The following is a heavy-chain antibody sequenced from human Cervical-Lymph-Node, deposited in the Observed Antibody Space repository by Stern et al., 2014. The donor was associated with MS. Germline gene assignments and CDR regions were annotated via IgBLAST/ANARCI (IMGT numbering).Heavy chain of an antibody. J-gene: IGHJ4*02. V-gene: IGHV3-21*01. CDR1: GFTFSSYS. Sequence: EVQLVQSGGGLVKPGGSLRLSCAASGFTFSSYSMNWVSQAPGKGLEWVASISSGGGYIYYADLPQGRFTLSRDNAKKSLHLHLNSLRAEDTAVYYCARDRGGNYRYYFDYWGQGTLVTVSS. D-gene: IGHD4-23*01. CDR3: ARDRGGNYRYYFDY. CDR2: ISSGGGYI.